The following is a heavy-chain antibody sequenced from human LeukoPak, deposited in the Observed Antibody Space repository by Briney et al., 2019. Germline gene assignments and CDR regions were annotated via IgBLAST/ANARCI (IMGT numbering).Heavy chain of an antibody. CDR3: TCNLGTSSHPKTVV. CDR2: IGSKANSFAT. J-gene: IGHJ6*02. Sequence: GGSLRLSCAASGFTFSGSAMHWVRQGSGQGLEWIGRIGSKANSFATVYAASVKGRFTISTDESKNTAYLQMNSLKTEDTAVYYCTCNLGTSSHPKTVVWGQGTTVTVSS. D-gene: IGHD3-16*01. V-gene: IGHV3-73*01. CDR1: GFTFSGSA.